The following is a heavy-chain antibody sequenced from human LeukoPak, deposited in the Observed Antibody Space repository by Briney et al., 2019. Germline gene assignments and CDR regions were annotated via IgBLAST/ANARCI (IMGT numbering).Heavy chain of an antibody. CDR2: INAGNGNT. CDR1: GYTFTSYA. J-gene: IGHJ4*02. V-gene: IGHV1-3*01. CDR3: ARGYTRGVPAANLPGY. D-gene: IGHD2-2*01. Sequence: GASVKVSCKASGYTFTSYAMHWVRQAPGQRLEWMGWINAGNGNTKYSQKFQGRVTITRDTSASTAYMELSSLRSEDTAVYYCARGYTRGVPAANLPGYWGQGTLVTVSS.